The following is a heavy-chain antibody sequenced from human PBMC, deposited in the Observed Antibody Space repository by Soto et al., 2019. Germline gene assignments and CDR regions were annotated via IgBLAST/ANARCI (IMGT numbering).Heavy chain of an antibody. Sequence: ASVKVSCKASGYTFTYRYLHWVRQAPGQALEWMGWITPFNGNTNYAQKFQDRVTITRDRSMSTAYMELSSLRSEDTAMYYCGSVTHTDAFDIWGQGTMVTVSS. J-gene: IGHJ3*02. V-gene: IGHV1-45*02. CDR1: GYTFTYRY. D-gene: IGHD2-15*01. CDR2: ITPFNGNT. CDR3: GSVTHTDAFDI.